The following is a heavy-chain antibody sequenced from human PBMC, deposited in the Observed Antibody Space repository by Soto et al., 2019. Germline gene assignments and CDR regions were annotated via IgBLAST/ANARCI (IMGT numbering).Heavy chain of an antibody. CDR3: VKEGHCSGGSCYSYLDH. V-gene: IGHV3-30*18. J-gene: IGHJ4*02. CDR2: ISYDGSNK. D-gene: IGHD2-15*01. Sequence: QVQLVESGGGVVQPGRSLRLSCAASGFTFSSYGMHWVRQAPGKGLEWVAVISYDGSNKYYADSVKGRFTISRDNSKNTLYLQMNSLRAXXXAXYYCVKEGHCSGGSCYSYLDHWGQGTLVTVSS. CDR1: GFTFSSYG.